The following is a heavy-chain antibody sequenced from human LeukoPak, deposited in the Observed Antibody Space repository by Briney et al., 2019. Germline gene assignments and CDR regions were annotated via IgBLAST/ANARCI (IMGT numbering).Heavy chain of an antibody. CDR1: GYTFTSYY. CDR3: ARCLTMDPFDY. J-gene: IGHJ4*02. V-gene: IGHV1-46*01. CDR2: INPSGGST. D-gene: IGHD3-10*01. Sequence: ASVKVSCRASGYTFTSYYMHWVRQAPGQGLEWMGIINPSGGSTSYAQKFQGRVTMTRDTSTSTVYMELSSLRSEDTAVYYCARCLTMDPFDYWGQGTLVTVSS.